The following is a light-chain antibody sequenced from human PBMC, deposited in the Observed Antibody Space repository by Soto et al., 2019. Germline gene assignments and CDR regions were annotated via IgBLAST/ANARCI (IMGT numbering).Light chain of an antibody. CDR2: DAF. CDR3: QQYDEWPLT. V-gene: IGKV3-15*01. J-gene: IGKJ4*01. CDR1: QTVKTR. Sequence: EKVVTQSPATLSVSPGERATLSCRASQTVKTRLAWYQQKPGQAPRLLIYDAFTRATGIPARFSGSASGTEFTLTISSLQSEDFAVYYCQQYDEWPLTFGGGTKVEIK.